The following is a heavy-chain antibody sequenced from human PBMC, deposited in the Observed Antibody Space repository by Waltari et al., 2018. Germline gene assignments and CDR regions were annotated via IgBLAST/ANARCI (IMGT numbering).Heavy chain of an antibody. J-gene: IGHJ3*02. CDR1: GFSLRDYG. D-gene: IGHD3-10*01. CDR2: LKGDGTET. CDR3: ARQGSWTFDI. Sequence: EVQMVESGGGLVQPGGSLRLSCVVSGFSLRDYGMSWVRQAPGRGLDWLGNLKGDGTETFHVDSVKGRFTISRDNARNTLFLQMNNLGAGDTAVFYCARQGSWTFDIWGQGTVVTVSS. V-gene: IGHV3-7*01.